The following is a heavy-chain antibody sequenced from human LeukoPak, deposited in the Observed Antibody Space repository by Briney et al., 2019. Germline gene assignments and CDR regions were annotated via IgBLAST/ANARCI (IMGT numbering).Heavy chain of an antibody. CDR2: VYYSGST. Sequence: SETLSLTCTVSGGSISSSDSSYWGWIRQPPGKGLEWIGCVYYSGSTYYNPSLNSRVTTSVDTSKNQFSLKLSSVTAADTAVYYCARHMKYYYYYMDVWGKGTTVTVSS. CDR3: ARHMKYYYYYMDV. CDR1: GGSISSSDSSY. J-gene: IGHJ6*03. D-gene: IGHD3-16*01. V-gene: IGHV4-39*01.